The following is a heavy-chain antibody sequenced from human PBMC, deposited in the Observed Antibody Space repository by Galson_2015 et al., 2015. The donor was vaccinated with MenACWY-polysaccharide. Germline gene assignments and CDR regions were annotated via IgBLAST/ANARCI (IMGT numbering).Heavy chain of an antibody. CDR1: GFTFSSYV. V-gene: IGHV3-23*01. D-gene: IGHD1-26*01. CDR2: ITDSGSST. J-gene: IGHJ5*02. Sequence: SLRLSCAVSGFTFSSYVMSWVRQAPGRGLEWASSITDSGSSTYYVDSVKGRFTISRDNSKNTLFLQMNSLRADDTAVYYCAKGGREVDNWLDPWGQEALVTVSS. CDR3: AKGGREVDNWLDP.